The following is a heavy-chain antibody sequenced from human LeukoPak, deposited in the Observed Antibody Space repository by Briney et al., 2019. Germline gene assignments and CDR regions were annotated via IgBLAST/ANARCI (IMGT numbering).Heavy chain of an antibody. V-gene: IGHV4-31*11. CDR1: GGSISSGGYY. D-gene: IGHD2-2*01. CDR2: IYYSGST. Sequence: PSETLSLTCAVSGGSISSGGYYWSWSRQHPGKGLEWIGYIYYSGSTYYNPSLKSRVTISVDTSKNQFSLKLSSVTAADTAVYYCARDSTLGRPGWFDPWGQGTLVTVSS. J-gene: IGHJ5*02. CDR3: ARDSTLGRPGWFDP.